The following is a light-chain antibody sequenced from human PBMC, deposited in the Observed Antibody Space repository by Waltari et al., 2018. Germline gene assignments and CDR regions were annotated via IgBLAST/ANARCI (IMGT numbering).Light chain of an antibody. J-gene: IGLJ2*01. V-gene: IGLV2-23*02. CDR3: CSYGGSFDPYLV. Sequence: QSALTQPASVSGSPGQSITISCIGTSNDVGKYNLVSCYQQHPDKVPKLIIYEVTKRPSGISNRFSGSKSGSTASLTISGLQAEDEADYYCCSYGGSFDPYLVFGGGTKLTVL. CDR2: EVT. CDR1: SNDVGKYNL.